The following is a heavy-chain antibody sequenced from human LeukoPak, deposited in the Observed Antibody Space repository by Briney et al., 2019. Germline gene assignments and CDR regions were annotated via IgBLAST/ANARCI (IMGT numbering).Heavy chain of an antibody. CDR1: GFTFSTYN. CDR3: ARDPYSGGYGDYYYYYMDL. J-gene: IGHJ6*03. D-gene: IGHD1-26*01. CDR2: ITSSSSYI. V-gene: IGHV3-21*01. Sequence: PGGSLRLSCAASGFTFSTYNMNWVRQAPGKGLEWVSSITSSSSYIYYADSVKGRFTISRDNAKNSLYLQMNSLRAEDTAVYYCARDPYSGGYGDYYYYYMDLWGQGTTVTISS.